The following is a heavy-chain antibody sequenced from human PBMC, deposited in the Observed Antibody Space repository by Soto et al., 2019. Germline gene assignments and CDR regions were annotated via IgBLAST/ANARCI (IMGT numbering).Heavy chain of an antibody. CDR1: GGSISSSNW. D-gene: IGHD2-21*02. CDR2: IYHSGST. CDR3: ARSVVVTAIPYFDY. Sequence: PSETLSLTCAVSGGSISSSNWWSWVRQPPGKGLEWIGEIYHSGSTNYNPSLKSRVTISVDKSKNQFSLKLSSVTAADTAVYYCARSVVVTAIPYFDYWGQGTLVTVSS. V-gene: IGHV4-4*02. J-gene: IGHJ4*02.